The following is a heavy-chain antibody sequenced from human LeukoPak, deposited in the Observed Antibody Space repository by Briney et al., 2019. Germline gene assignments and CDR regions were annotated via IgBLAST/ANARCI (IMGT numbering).Heavy chain of an antibody. CDR2: ISYDGSNK. CDR3: ARETYSSRLYLDY. D-gene: IGHD6-13*01. J-gene: IGHJ4*02. Sequence: QAGGSLRLSCAASGFTFSSYGMHWVRQAPGKGLEWVAVISYDGSNKYYADSVKGRFTISRDNSKNTLYLQMNSLRAEDTAVYYCARETYSSRLYLDYWGQGTLVTVSS. V-gene: IGHV3-30*03. CDR1: GFTFSSYG.